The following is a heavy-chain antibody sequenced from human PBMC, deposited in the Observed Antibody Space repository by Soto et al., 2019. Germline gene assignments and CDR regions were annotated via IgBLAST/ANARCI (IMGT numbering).Heavy chain of an antibody. V-gene: IGHV3-9*01. D-gene: IGHD2-21*02. Sequence: GGSLRLSCAASGFTFDDYAMHWVRQAPGKGLEWVSGISWNSGSIGYADSVKGRFTISRDNAKNSLYLQMNSLRAEDTALYYCAKAGGAYCGGDCYGSDAFDIWGQGTMVTVSS. J-gene: IGHJ3*02. CDR2: ISWNSGSI. CDR1: GFTFDDYA. CDR3: AKAGGAYCGGDCYGSDAFDI.